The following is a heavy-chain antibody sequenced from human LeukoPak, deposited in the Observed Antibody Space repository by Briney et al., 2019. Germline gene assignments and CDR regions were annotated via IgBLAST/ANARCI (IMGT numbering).Heavy chain of an antibody. CDR1: GGSISSYY. J-gene: IGHJ4*02. V-gene: IGHV4-59*01. CDR3: AREYSSMAYFDY. CDR2: IYYSGST. D-gene: IGHD6-13*01. Sequence: SETLSLTCTVSGGSISSYYWSWIRQPPGKGLEWIGYIYYSGSTNYNPSLKSRVTIPVDTSKNQFSLKLSSVTAADTAVYYCAREYSSMAYFDYWGQGTLVTVSS.